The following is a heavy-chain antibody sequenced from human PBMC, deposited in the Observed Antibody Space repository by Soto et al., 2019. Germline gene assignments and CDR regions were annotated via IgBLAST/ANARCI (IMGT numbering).Heavy chain of an antibody. V-gene: IGHV3-74*01. J-gene: IGHJ4*02. CDR2: SNSDGRST. D-gene: IGHD6-13*01. Sequence: GGSLRLSCAASGFTFSTYWMHWVRQAPGKGLVWVSRSNSDGRSTDHADSVKGRFTISRDNAKNTLYLQMNSLRVEDTAVYYCARETSSWSLDYWGPGMLVTVSS. CDR3: ARETSSWSLDY. CDR1: GFTFSTYW.